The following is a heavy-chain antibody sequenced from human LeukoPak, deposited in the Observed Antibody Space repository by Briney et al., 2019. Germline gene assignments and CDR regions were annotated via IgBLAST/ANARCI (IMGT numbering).Heavy chain of an antibody. CDR3: ARDLSGWASMYSYFDY. CDR2: ISYDGSIR. D-gene: IGHD6-19*01. V-gene: IGHV3-30-3*01. CDR1: GFTFSRYA. Sequence: PGGSLRLSCAASGFTFSRYAMHWVRQAPGKGLDWVAVISYDGSIRYYADSVKGRFTISRDNSKNTLYLQMNSLRAEDTAVYYCARDLSGWASMYSYFDYWGQGTLVTVSS. J-gene: IGHJ4*02.